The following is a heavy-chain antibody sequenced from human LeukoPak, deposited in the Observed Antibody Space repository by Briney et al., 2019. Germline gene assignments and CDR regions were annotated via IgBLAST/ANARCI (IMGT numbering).Heavy chain of an antibody. Sequence: SETLSHTCTVSGGSISSYYWSWIRQPAGKGLEWIGRIYTSGSTNYNPSLKSRVTMSVDTSKNQFSLKLSSVTAADTAVYYCARDGSAAGSTAFDIWGQGTMVTVSS. CDR3: ARDGSAAGSTAFDI. CDR2: IYTSGST. D-gene: IGHD6-13*01. V-gene: IGHV4-4*07. J-gene: IGHJ3*02. CDR1: GGSISSYY.